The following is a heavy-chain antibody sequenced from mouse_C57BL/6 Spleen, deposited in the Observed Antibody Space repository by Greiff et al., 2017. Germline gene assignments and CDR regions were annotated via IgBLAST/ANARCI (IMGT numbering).Heavy chain of an antibody. CDR2: IWTGGGT. CDR1: GFSLTSYA. CDR3: ARKYDYDGGDYAMDY. J-gene: IGHJ4*01. V-gene: IGHV2-9-1*01. D-gene: IGHD2-4*01. Sequence: VKLMESGPGLVAPSQSLSITCTVSGFSLTSYAISWVRQPPGKGLEWLGVIWTGGGTNYNSALKSRLSISKDNSKSQVFLKMNSLQTDDTARYYCARKYDYDGGDYAMDYWGQGTSVTVSS.